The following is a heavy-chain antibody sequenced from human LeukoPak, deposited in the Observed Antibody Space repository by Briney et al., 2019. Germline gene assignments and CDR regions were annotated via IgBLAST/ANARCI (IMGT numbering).Heavy chain of an antibody. CDR3: ARHKSSGWYQNWFDP. J-gene: IGHJ5*02. CDR1: GFTFSGYP. CDR2: ISYDGSNK. Sequence: GGSLRLSCAASGFTFSGYPIHWVRQAPGKGLEWVAVISYDGSNKYYADSVKGRFTISRDNSKNTLYLQMNSLRAEDTAVYYCARHKSSGWYQNWFDPWGQGTLVTVSS. V-gene: IGHV3-30-3*01. D-gene: IGHD6-19*01.